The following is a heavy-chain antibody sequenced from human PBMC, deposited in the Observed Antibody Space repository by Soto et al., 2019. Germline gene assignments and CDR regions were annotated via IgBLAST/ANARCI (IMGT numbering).Heavy chain of an antibody. CDR2: ISSSSSYI. CDR1: GGTFSSYS. D-gene: IGHD1-26*01. V-gene: IGHV3-21*01. CDR3: ARDRDSGSYYLDY. Sequence: GGSLGLSCAASGGTFSSYSMNWVSQAPGKGLEWVSSISSSSSYIYYADSVKGRFTISRDNAKNSLYLQMNSLRAEDTAVYYCARDRDSGSYYLDYWGQGTLVTGSS. J-gene: IGHJ4*02.